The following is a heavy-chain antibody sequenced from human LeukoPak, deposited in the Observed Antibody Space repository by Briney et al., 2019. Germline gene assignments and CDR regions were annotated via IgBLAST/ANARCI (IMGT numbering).Heavy chain of an antibody. CDR1: GFTFSSYS. Sequence: GGSLRLSCAASGFTFSSYSMNWVRQAPGKGLEWVSYISSSSSTIYYADSVKGRFTISRDNAKNSLYLQMNSLRAEDTAVYYCARDGLYYDILTGYHSRDGIDYWGQGTLVIVSS. CDR2: ISSSSSTI. V-gene: IGHV3-48*04. J-gene: IGHJ4*02. CDR3: ARDGLYYDILTGYHSRDGIDY. D-gene: IGHD3-9*01.